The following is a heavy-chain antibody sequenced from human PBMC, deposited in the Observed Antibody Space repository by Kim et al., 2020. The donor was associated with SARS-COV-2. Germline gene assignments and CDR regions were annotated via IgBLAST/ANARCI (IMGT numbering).Heavy chain of an antibody. CDR1: GFTVSSNY. Sequence: GGSLRLSCAASGFTVSSNYMSWVRQAPGKGLEWVSVIYSGGSTYYADSVKGRFTISRDNSKNTLYLQMNSLRAEDTAVYYCARDLVTYSSSWYYYYYGMDVWGQGTTVTVSS. CDR2: IYSGGST. CDR3: ARDLVTYSSSWYYYYYGMDV. V-gene: IGHV3-53*01. J-gene: IGHJ6*02. D-gene: IGHD6-13*01.